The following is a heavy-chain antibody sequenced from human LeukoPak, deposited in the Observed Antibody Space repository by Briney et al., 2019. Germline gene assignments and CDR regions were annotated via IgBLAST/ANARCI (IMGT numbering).Heavy chain of an antibody. V-gene: IGHV4-39*01. Sequence: SETLSLTCTVSGDSITIIGYFWGWIRQAPGKGLEWIGSIYSSGSTYYSPSLKTRVTMSVDTSKNQFSLNLTSVTAADTAVYYCARQRIQPSLTEGQTLTWFDPWGQGTLVTVSS. CDR2: IYSSGST. D-gene: IGHD5-18*01. CDR3: ARQRIQPSLTEGQTLTWFDP. J-gene: IGHJ5*02. CDR1: GDSITIIGYF.